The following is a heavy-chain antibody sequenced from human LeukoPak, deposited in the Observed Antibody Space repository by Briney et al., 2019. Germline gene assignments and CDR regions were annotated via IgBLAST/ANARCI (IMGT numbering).Heavy chain of an antibody. CDR1: GGTFSSYA. CDR3: ARGIAAAGNYYYGMDV. V-gene: IGHV1-69*13. Sequence: ASVKVSCKASGGTFSSYAISWVRQAPGQGLEWMGGITPIFGTANYAQKFQGRVTITADESTSTAYMELSSLRSEDTAVYYCARGIAAAGNYYYGMDVWGQGTTVTVSS. CDR2: ITPIFGTA. D-gene: IGHD6-13*01. J-gene: IGHJ6*02.